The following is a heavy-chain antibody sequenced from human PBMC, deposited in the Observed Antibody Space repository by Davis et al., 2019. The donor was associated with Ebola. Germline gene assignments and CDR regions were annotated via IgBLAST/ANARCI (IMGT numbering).Heavy chain of an antibody. Sequence: AASVKVSCKASGGTFSSYAISWVRQAPGQGLEWMGGIIPIFGIANYAQKFQGRVTITADKSTSTAYMELRSLRSDDTAVYYCARDVVVGPIDYWGQGTLVTVSS. D-gene: IGHD1-26*01. CDR3: ARDVVVGPIDY. CDR1: GGTFSSYA. V-gene: IGHV1-69*10. CDR2: IIPIFGIA. J-gene: IGHJ4*02.